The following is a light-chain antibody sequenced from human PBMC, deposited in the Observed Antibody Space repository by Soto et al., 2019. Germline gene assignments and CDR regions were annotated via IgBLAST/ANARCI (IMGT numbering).Light chain of an antibody. CDR3: QQYGSSGT. CDR1: RTVNSQ. V-gene: IGKV3D-11*02. Sequence: PGKRATLSCRASRTVNSQLAWYQQKPGQAPRLLIYDAFNRAAGIPARFSGSETGTDFTLTINNLEPEDSAVYYCQQYGSSGTFGQGTKVDIK. CDR2: DAF. J-gene: IGKJ1*01.